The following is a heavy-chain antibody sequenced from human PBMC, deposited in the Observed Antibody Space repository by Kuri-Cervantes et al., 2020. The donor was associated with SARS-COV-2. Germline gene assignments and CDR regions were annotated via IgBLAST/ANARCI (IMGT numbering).Heavy chain of an antibody. CDR1: GFTFSSYA. V-gene: IGHV3-23*01. D-gene: IGHD1-14*01. CDR2: ISGSGGST. J-gene: IGHJ4*02. Sequence: GESLKISCAASGFTFSSYAMSWVRQAPGKGLEWVSAISGSGGSTYNADSVKGRFTISRDNSKNTLYLQMSSLRAEDTAVYYCAKGYSPDYWGQGTLVTVSS. CDR3: AKGYSPDY.